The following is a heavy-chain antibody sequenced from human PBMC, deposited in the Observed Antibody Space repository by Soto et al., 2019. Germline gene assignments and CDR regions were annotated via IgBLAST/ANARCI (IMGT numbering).Heavy chain of an antibody. CDR3: ARGAYDYVWGSYRSYYFDY. CDR1: CGSISSSNW. CDR2: IYHSGST. J-gene: IGHJ4*02. D-gene: IGHD3-16*02. Sequence: SETLSLTCAVSCGSISSSNWWSWVRQPPGKGLEWIGEIYHSGSTNYNPSLKSRVTISVDKSKNQFSLKLSSVTAADTAVYYCARGAYDYVWGSYRSYYFDYWGQGTLVTVSS. V-gene: IGHV4-4*02.